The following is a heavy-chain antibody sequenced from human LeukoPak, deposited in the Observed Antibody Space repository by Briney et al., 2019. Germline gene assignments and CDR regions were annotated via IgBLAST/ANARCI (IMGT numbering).Heavy chain of an antibody. CDR2: ISGSGGST. CDR1: GFTFSSYA. Sequence: PGGSLRLSCAASGFTFSSYAMSWVRQAPGKGLEWVSAISGSGGSTYYADSVKGRFTTSRDNSKNTLYLQMNSLRAEDTAVYYCAKDRDYGDYGAPFDYWGQGTLVTVSS. V-gene: IGHV3-23*01. D-gene: IGHD4-17*01. CDR3: AKDRDYGDYGAPFDY. J-gene: IGHJ4*02.